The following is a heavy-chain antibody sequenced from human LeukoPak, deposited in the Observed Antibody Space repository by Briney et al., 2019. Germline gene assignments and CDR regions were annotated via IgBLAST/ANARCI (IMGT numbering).Heavy chain of an antibody. J-gene: IGHJ4*02. CDR1: GYTFTSYG. D-gene: IGHD3-22*01. CDR3: ASSGYDSSGPEFDY. V-gene: IGHV1-18*01. CDR2: ISAYNGNT. Sequence: GASVKVSCKASGYTFTSYGISWVRQAPGQGLEWMGWISAYNGNTNYAQKPQGRVTMTTDTSTSTAYMELRSLRSDDTAVYYCASSGYDSSGPEFDYWGQGTLVTVSS.